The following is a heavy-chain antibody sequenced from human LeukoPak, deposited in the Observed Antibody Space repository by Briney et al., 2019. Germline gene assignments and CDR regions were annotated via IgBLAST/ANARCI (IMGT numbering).Heavy chain of an antibody. J-gene: IGHJ4*02. Sequence: ASVKVSCKASGYTFTSNGLSWVRQAPGQGLEWMGWISGYNANTKSAQKLQGRVTMTIETSTNTAYMELRSLRSDDTAVYYCARVQGYYGSGSNDYWGQGTLVTVSS. V-gene: IGHV1-18*01. CDR3: ARVQGYYGSGSNDY. CDR1: GYTFTSNG. D-gene: IGHD3-10*01. CDR2: ISGYNANT.